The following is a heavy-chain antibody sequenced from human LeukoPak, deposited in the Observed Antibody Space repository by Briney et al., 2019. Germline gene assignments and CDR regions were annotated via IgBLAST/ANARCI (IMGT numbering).Heavy chain of an antibody. J-gene: IGHJ4*02. Sequence: GGSLRLSCAASGFTFSDYYMSWIRQAPGKGLEWVSYISSSGSTIYYADSVKGRFTISRDTAKNSLYLQMNSLRAEDTAVYYCARDGALYSGSYIIVYWGQGTLVTVSS. CDR2: ISSSGSTI. CDR1: GFTFSDYY. D-gene: IGHD1-26*01. V-gene: IGHV3-11*01. CDR3: ARDGALYSGSYIIVY.